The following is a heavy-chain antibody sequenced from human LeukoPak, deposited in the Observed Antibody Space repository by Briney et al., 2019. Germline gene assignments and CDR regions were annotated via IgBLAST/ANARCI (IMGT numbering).Heavy chain of an antibody. CDR1: GFTFSGYY. J-gene: IGHJ4*02. CDR2: ISSRGTIT. V-gene: IGHV3-11*01. CDR3: ASPPSGSSPDGDY. Sequence: RGSLRLSCAASGFTFSGYYMTWIRQAPGKGLEWVSYISSRGTITYYADSVKGRFTISRDNAKNSLFLHMNSLRAEDTAVYYCASPPSGSSPDGDYWGQGTLVTVSS. D-gene: IGHD5-12*01.